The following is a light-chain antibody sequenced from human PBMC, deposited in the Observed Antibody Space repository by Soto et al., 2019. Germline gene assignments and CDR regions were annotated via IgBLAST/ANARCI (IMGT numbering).Light chain of an antibody. CDR3: CTYARGSLCV. J-gene: IGLJ3*02. Sequence: QSVLTQPASVSGSPGQSINISCTGTSNDVGSYDLVSWYQLHPGKAPKLVIYEANKRPSGISNRFSVSKSGNTASLTISGLQAEDEAHYYCCTYARGSLCVFGGGTTVTV. CDR2: EAN. V-gene: IGLV2-23*01. CDR1: SNDVGSYDL.